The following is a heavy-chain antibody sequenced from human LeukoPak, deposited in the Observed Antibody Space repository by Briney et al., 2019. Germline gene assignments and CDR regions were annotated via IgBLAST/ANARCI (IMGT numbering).Heavy chain of an antibody. CDR3: ARGTLNIPGEHGAFDY. Sequence: QAGGSLRLSCAASGFIFSSYGMHWVRQAPGKGLEWVAFIRYDGSNTYYADSVKGRFTISRDNSKNTLYLQMNSLRGEDTAVYYCARGTLNIPGEHGAFDYWGQGTLVTVSS. V-gene: IGHV3-30*02. D-gene: IGHD1-14*01. CDR1: GFIFSSYG. CDR2: IRYDGSNT. J-gene: IGHJ4*02.